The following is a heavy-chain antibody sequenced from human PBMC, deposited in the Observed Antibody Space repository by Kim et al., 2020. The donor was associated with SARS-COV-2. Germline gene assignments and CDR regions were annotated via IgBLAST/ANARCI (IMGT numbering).Heavy chain of an antibody. V-gene: IGHV5-51*01. J-gene: IGHJ4*02. CDR2: IYPGDSDT. CDR3: ASVGSYYSSPFDY. Sequence: GESLKIACKGSGYSFTSYWIGWVRQMPGKGLEWMGIIYPGDSDTRYSPSFQGQVTIPADKSISTAYLQGSSLKASDTAMYYCASVGSYYSSPFDYWGQGTLGTVSS. CDR1: GYSFTSYW. D-gene: IGHD3-10*01.